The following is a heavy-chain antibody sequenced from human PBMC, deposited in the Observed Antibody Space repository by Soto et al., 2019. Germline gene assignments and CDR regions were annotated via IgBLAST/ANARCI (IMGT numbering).Heavy chain of an antibody. J-gene: IGHJ4*02. CDR3: TRDPPPHRSGSYSDY. CDR2: IRSKAYGGTT. Sequence: PGGSLRLSCTASGFTFGDYAMSWFRQAPGKGLEWVGFIRSKAYGGTTEYAASVKGRFTISRDDSKSIAYLQMNSLKTEDTAVYYCTRDPPPHRSGSYSDYWGQGTLVTVSS. V-gene: IGHV3-49*03. CDR1: GFTFGDYA. D-gene: IGHD1-26*01.